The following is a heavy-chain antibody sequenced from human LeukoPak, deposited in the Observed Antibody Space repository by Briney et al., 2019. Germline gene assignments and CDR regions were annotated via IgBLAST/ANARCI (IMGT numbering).Heavy chain of an antibody. CDR2: MYHSGSF. CDR1: GYSISSGYY. CDR3: AREDSYYMDV. J-gene: IGHJ6*03. Sequence: SETLSLTCTVSGYSISSGYYWGWIRQPPGKGLEWIGSMYHSGSFHYNLSLKSRVTISVDTSKNQFSLKLSSVTAADAAVYYCAREDSYYMDVWGKGAAVTVSS. V-gene: IGHV4-38-2*02.